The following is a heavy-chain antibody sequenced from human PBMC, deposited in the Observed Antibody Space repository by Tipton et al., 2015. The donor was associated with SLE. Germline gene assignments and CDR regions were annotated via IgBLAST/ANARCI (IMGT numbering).Heavy chain of an antibody. V-gene: IGHV4-59*12. CDR2: IYYSGST. Sequence: TLSLTCTVSGGSISSYYWSWIRQPPGKGLEWIGYIYYSGSTNYSPSLNSRVTMSVDTSKNQFSLQLNSVTAADTAVYYCVRENWGLDYWGQGTVVTVSS. J-gene: IGHJ4*02. D-gene: IGHD7-27*01. CDR3: VRENWGLDY. CDR1: GGSISSYY.